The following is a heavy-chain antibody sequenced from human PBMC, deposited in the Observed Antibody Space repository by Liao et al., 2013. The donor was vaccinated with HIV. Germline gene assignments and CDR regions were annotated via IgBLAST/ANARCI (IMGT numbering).Heavy chain of an antibody. J-gene: IGHJ4*02. D-gene: IGHD2-15*01. Sequence: QVQLQQWGAGLLKPSETLSLTCAVYGGSFSGYYWSWIRQPPGKGLEWIGEINHSGSTNYNPSLKSRVTISVDTSKNQFSLKLSSVTAADTSIYYCARGGRRALLGGFPQRYWGRGNPGHRLL. V-gene: IGHV4-34*01. CDR2: INHSGST. CDR1: GGSFSGYY. CDR3: ARGGRRALLGGFPQRY.